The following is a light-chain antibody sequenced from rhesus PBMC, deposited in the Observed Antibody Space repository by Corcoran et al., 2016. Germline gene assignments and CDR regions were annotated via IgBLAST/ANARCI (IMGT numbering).Light chain of an antibody. V-gene: IGKV2-91*01. CDR1: QSLLHSNGYSY. J-gene: IGKJ4*01. CDR2: LGS. CDR3: MQDTQLPLT. Sequence: DIVMTQTPLSLSVTPGEPASISCRSSQSLLHSNGYSYLFWYLQKPGQSPRLLIYLGSNRASGVPERFSGTGSGTDFTLKISRVEAEDVGVYYCMQDTQLPLTFGGGTKVEIK.